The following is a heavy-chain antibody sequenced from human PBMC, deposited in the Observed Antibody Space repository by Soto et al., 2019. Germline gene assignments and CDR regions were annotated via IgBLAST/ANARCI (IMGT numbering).Heavy chain of an antibody. CDR2: ISGSGGST. D-gene: IGHD3-16*02. CDR3: AKEGLSLPRNYSYYYYMDV. Sequence: EVQLLESGGGLVQPGGSLRLSCAASGFTFSSYAMSWVRQAPGKGLEWVSAISGSGGSTYYADSVKGRFTISRDNSKNTLYLQMNSLRAEDTAVYYCAKEGLSLPRNYSYYYYMDVWGKGTTVTVSS. V-gene: IGHV3-23*01. J-gene: IGHJ6*03. CDR1: GFTFSSYA.